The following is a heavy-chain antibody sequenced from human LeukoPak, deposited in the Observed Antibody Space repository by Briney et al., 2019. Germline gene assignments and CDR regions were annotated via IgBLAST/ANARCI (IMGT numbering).Heavy chain of an antibody. V-gene: IGHV1-8*03. CDR1: GYTFTSYD. CDR3: ARSLGAISDAFDI. CDR2: MNPNSGNT. D-gene: IGHD1-26*01. J-gene: IGHJ3*02. Sequence: ASVKVSCKASGYTFTSYDINWVRQATGLGLEWMGWMNPNSGNTGYAQKFQGRVTITRNTSISTAYMELSSLRSEDTAVYYCARSLGAISDAFDIWGQGTMVTVSS.